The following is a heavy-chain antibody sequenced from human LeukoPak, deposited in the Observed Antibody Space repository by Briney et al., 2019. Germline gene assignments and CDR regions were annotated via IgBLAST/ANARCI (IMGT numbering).Heavy chain of an antibody. Sequence: GASVKVSCKASGGTFSSYAISWVRQAPGQGLEWMGRIIPILGIANYAQKFQGRVTITADKSTSTAYMELSSLRSEDTAVYYCARDALVPDTAMVSVDYWGQGTLVTVSS. V-gene: IGHV1-69*04. J-gene: IGHJ4*02. CDR3: ARDALVPDTAMVSVDY. CDR2: IIPILGIA. D-gene: IGHD5-18*01. CDR1: GGTFSSYA.